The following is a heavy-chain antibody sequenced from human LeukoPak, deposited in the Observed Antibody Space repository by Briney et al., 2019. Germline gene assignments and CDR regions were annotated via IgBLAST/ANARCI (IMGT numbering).Heavy chain of an antibody. CDR3: ARGMVAPPSPVYFGY. CDR2: IYYSGST. CDR1: GGSISRYY. V-gene: IGHV4-59*01. J-gene: IGHJ4*02. Sequence: SETLSLTCTVSGGSISRYYWSWIRQPPGKGLEWIGYIYYSGSTNYNPSLKSRVTISVDTSKNQFSLKLSSVTAADTAVYYCARGMVAPPSPVYFGYWGQGTLVTVSS. D-gene: IGHD2-15*01.